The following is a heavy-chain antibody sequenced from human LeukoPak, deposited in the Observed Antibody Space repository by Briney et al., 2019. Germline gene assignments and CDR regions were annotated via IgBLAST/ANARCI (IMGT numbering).Heavy chain of an antibody. CDR1: GFTFSSYG. Sequence: GRSLRLSCAASGFTFSSYGMHWVRQAPGKGLEWVVVISYDGSNKYYADSVKGRFTISRDNSKNTLYLQMNSLRAEDTAVYYCAKFPSRSPDYCGQGTLVTVSS. CDR2: ISYDGSNK. J-gene: IGHJ4*02. V-gene: IGHV3-30*18. CDR3: AKFPSRSPDY.